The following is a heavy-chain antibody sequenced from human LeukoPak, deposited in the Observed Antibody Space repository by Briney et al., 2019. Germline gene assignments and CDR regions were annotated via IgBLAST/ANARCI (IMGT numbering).Heavy chain of an antibody. CDR1: GGSISSYY. J-gene: IGHJ4*02. D-gene: IGHD6-19*01. CDR2: IYYSGST. CDR3: VRLKGYASGWYPSYYFDY. Sequence: SETLSLTCTVSGGSISSYYWSWIRQPPGKGLEWIGYIYYSGSTNYNPSLKSRVTISLDTSKNQFSLKPSSVTAAETAVYYCVRLKGYASGWYPSYYFDYWGQGTLVTVSS. V-gene: IGHV4-59*08.